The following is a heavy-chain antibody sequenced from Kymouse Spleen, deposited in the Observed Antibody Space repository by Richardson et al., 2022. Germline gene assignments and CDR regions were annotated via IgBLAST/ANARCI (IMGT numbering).Heavy chain of an antibody. J-gene: IGHJ6*02. CDR1: GFTFSSYS. CDR3: AREWVAVAGTLYYYYYGMDV. V-gene: IGHV3-21*03. Sequence: EVQLVESGGGLVKPGGSLRLSCAASGFTFSSYSMNWVRQAPGKGLEWVSSISSSSSYIYYADSVKGRFTISRDNAKNSLYLQMNSLRAEDTAVYYCAREWVAVAGTLYYYYYGMDVWGQGTTVTVSS. CDR2: ISSSSSYI. D-gene: IGHD6-19*01.